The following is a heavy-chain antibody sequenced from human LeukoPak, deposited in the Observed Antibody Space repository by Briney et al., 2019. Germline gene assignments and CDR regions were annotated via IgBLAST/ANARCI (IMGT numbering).Heavy chain of an antibody. D-gene: IGHD3-9*01. J-gene: IGHJ6*03. Sequence: SETLSLTCAVYGGSFSGFHWNWIRQPPGKGLEWIGDINHSGSTHYNPSLTSRVTISVDPSKNQFSLNLTSVTAADTAVYYCARGTISMDVWGRGTTVTISS. CDR3: ARGTISMDV. CDR1: GGSFSGFH. CDR2: INHSGST. V-gene: IGHV4-34*01.